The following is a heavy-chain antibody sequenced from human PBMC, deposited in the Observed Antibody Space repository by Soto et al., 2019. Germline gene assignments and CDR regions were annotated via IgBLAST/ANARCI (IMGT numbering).Heavy chain of an antibody. CDR3: ASSIAAAGRTYYYYYYGMDV. V-gene: IGHV4-59*08. J-gene: IGHJ6*02. CDR1: GGSIDTYY. CDR2: VFYSGST. Sequence: PSETLSLTCTVSGGSIDTYYWSWIRQPPGKGLEWVGYVFYSGSTNYNPSLESRVTVSVDTSKNQFSLRLRSVTAADTAVYYCASSIAAAGRTYYYYYYGMDVWGQGTTVTVSS. D-gene: IGHD6-13*01.